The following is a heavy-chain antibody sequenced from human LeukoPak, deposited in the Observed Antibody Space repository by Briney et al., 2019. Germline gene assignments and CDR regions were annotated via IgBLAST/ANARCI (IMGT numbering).Heavy chain of an antibody. D-gene: IGHD6-13*01. J-gene: IGHJ3*02. CDR2: IYTSGST. Sequence: SQTLSLTCTVSGGSISSGSYYWSWIRQPAGKGLEWIGRIYTSGSTNYNPSLKSRVTISVDTSKNQFSLKLSSVTAADTAVYYCARDFIAAAGWDAFDIWGQGTMVTVSS. CDR3: ARDFIAAAGWDAFDI. CDR1: GGSISSGSYY. V-gene: IGHV4-61*02.